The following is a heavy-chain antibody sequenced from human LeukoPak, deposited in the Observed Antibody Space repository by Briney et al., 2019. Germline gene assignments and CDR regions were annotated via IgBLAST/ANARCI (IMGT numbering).Heavy chain of an antibody. V-gene: IGHV4-61*08. Sequence: PSETLSLTCTVSGGSISSGGYYWSWIRQHPGKGLEWIGYIYPSGSTNYSPSLKSRLTMSVDTSNNQFSLKLSSVTAADTAVYYCARDRYGGIIDSWGQGTLVSVSS. CDR3: ARDRYGGIIDS. D-gene: IGHD1-1*01. CDR1: GGSISSGGYY. J-gene: IGHJ4*02. CDR2: IYPSGST.